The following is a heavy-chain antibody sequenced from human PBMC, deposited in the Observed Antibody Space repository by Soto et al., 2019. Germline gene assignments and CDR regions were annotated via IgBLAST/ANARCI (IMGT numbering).Heavy chain of an antibody. Sequence: GGSLRLSCAASGFTFSSYSMNWVRQAPGKGLEWVSSISSSSSYIYYADSVKGRFTISRDNAKNSLYLQMNSLRAEDTAVYYCARALPDIVVVPAAIGWFDPRAQRTPVTVSS. CDR2: ISSSSSYI. J-gene: IGHJ5*02. D-gene: IGHD2-2*01. V-gene: IGHV3-21*01. CDR1: GFTFSSYS. CDR3: ARALPDIVVVPAAIGWFDP.